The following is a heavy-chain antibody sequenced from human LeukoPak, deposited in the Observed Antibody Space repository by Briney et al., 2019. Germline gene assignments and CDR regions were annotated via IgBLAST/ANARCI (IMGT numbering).Heavy chain of an antibody. V-gene: IGHV3-48*03. CDR1: GFTFSSYE. Sequence: GGSLRLSCAASGFTFSSYEMNWVRQAPGKGLEWVSFISNSGRTKYYADSVKGRFTISRDNAKNSLYLQMNILRADDTAVYYCAMSSVTPGIDFDCWGQGTLVTVSS. J-gene: IGHJ4*02. CDR2: ISNSGRTK. D-gene: IGHD4-17*01. CDR3: AMSSVTPGIDFDC.